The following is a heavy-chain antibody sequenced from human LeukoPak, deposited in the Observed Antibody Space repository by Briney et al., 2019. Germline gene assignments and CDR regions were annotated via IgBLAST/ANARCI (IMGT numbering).Heavy chain of an antibody. D-gene: IGHD3-10*01. Sequence: ASVKVSCKASGYTFTSYDINWVRQATGQGLEWMGWMNPNSGNTGYAQKFQGRVTMTRNTSISTAYMELSSLRSEDTDVYYCARGNSLYYYGSGSYLGTSNYYGMDVWGQGTTVTVSS. V-gene: IGHV1-8*01. J-gene: IGHJ6*02. CDR3: ARGNSLYYYGSGSYLGTSNYYGMDV. CDR1: GYTFTSYD. CDR2: MNPNSGNT.